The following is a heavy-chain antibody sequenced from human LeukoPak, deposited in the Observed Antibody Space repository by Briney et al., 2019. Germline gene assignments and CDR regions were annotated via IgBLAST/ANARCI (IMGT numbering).Heavy chain of an antibody. CDR1: GYSFTSYW. CDR2: IYPGDSDT. V-gene: IGHV5-51*01. J-gene: IGHJ4*02. D-gene: IGHD2-15*01. CDR3: ARSLPDCSGGSCYPHCFDY. Sequence: GESLKISCKGSGYSFTSYWIGWVRQMPGKGLEWMGIIYPGDSDTRYSPSFQGQVTISADKSISTAYLQWSSLKASDTAMYYCARSLPDCSGGSCYPHCFDYWGQGTLVTVSS.